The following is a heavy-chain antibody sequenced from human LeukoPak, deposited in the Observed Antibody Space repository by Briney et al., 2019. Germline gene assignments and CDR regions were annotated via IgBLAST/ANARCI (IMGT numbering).Heavy chain of an antibody. Sequence: PSETLSLTCAVYDGAVSGYYWSWIRQPPGKGLEWIGEINHSGSTNYNPSLKSRVTISVDTSKNQFSLMLSSVTAADTAVYYCARKSPSFWFGEYRQHVDYWGQGTLVTVSS. D-gene: IGHD3-10*01. CDR1: DGAVSGYY. J-gene: IGHJ4*02. V-gene: IGHV4-34*01. CDR3: ARKSPSFWFGEYRQHVDY. CDR2: INHSGST.